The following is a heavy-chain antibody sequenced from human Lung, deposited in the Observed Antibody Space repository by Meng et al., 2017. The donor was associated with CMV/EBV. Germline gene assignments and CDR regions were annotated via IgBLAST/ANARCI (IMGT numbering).Heavy chain of an antibody. CDR2: ISSTGGTR. J-gene: IGHJ4*02. V-gene: IGHV3-11*01. D-gene: IGHD3-3*01. Sequence: GESLKISCSVSGFTFSDYYMHWFRQAPGKGLEWVSYISSTGGTRYYADSVNGRFTVSRDNVKSSLFLQMNSLRVEDTGVYYCASGLRFLESSTPRDYWGQGXLVTVSS. CDR3: ASGLRFLESSTPRDY. CDR1: GFTFSDYY.